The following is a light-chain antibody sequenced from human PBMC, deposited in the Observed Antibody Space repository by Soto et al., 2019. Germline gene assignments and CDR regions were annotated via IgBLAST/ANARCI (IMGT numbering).Light chain of an antibody. J-gene: IGLJ1*01. V-gene: IGLV2-14*01. CDR2: DVS. Sequence: QSALTQPASVSGSPGQSITISCTGTSSDVGGYNYVSWYQQHPGKAPTLMIYDVSNRPSGVSNRFSGSKSGNTASLTISGLQADDEDDYYCSSYTSSSLYVFGTGTKVTVL. CDR3: SSYTSSSLYV. CDR1: SSDVGGYNY.